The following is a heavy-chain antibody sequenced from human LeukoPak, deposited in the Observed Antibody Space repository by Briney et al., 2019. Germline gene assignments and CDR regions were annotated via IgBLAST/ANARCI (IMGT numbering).Heavy chain of an antibody. Sequence: GESLKISCKVSGYSFTSYCIGWVRQMPGKGLEWMGIIYPGDSGPTYSPSFQGQVTISVDKSINTAYLQWSSLQASDTAMYNCGMSGDRVPLQDDVFDVWGQGTMVTVST. CDR3: GMSGDRVPLQDDVFDV. J-gene: IGHJ3*01. CDR2: IYPGDSGP. D-gene: IGHD1-26*01. V-gene: IGHV5-51*01. CDR1: GYSFTSYC.